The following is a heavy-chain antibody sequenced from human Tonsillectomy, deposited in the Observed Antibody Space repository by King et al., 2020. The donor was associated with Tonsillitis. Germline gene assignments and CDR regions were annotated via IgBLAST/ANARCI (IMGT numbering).Heavy chain of an antibody. J-gene: IGHJ4*02. V-gene: IGHV5-51*01. CDR1: GYSFTSYW. CDR2: ISPGDSQT. CDR3: ARRSLGTPAEYYFDY. D-gene: IGHD3-16*01. Sequence: QLVQSGAEVKKPGESLKISCKGSGYSFTSYWIGWVRQMPGKGLEWMGIISPGDSQTRYSPSFQGQVTISADKSISTAYLQWSSLKASDTAMYYCARRSLGTPAEYYFDYWGQRTLVTVSS.